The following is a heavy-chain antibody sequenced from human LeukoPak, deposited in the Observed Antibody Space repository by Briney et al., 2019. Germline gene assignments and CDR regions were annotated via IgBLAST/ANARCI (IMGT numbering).Heavy chain of an antibody. Sequence: GGSLRLSCAASGFDFSNYAMAWVRQAPGKGLVWVSRINNDGSSTIYADSVKGRFTISRDNAKNTLYLQMNSLRAEDTAVYYCTRSTNNAFDIWGQGTMVTVSS. CDR3: TRSTNNAFDI. J-gene: IGHJ3*02. V-gene: IGHV3-74*01. D-gene: IGHD1/OR15-1a*01. CDR2: INNDGSST. CDR1: GFDFSNYA.